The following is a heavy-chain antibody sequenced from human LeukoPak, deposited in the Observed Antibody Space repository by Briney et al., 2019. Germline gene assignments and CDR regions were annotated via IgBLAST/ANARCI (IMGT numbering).Heavy chain of an antibody. Sequence: PSETLSLTCAVYGGSFSGYYWSWIRQPPGKGLEWIGEINHSGSTNYNPSLKSRVTISVDTSKNQFSLKLSSVTAADTAVYYCARRTPYYYDSSGEFDYWGQGTLVTVSS. CDR3: ARRTPYYYDSSGEFDY. CDR2: INHSGST. D-gene: IGHD3-22*01. CDR1: GGSFSGYY. V-gene: IGHV4-34*01. J-gene: IGHJ4*02.